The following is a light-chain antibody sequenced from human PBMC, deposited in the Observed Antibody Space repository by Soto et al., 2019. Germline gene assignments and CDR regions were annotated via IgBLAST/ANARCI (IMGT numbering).Light chain of an antibody. V-gene: IGKV1-5*03. CDR3: QQYNSYPWT. CDR1: QSISSW. J-gene: IGKJ1*01. Sequence: DIQMTHSPSTLSASLGDRVTITCRASQSISSWLAWYQQKPGKAPNLLIYKASSLESGVPSRCSVSGSGTEFTLTISSLQPDDFATYYCQQYNSYPWTCGQGTKGEIK. CDR2: KAS.